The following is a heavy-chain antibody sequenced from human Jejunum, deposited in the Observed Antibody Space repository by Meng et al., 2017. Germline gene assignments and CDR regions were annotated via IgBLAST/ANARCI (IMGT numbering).Heavy chain of an antibody. V-gene: IGHV3-33*01. Sequence: GGSLRLSCVASGISFRTSGMHWVRQAPGKGLEWVAMIWSDGSSQYYADSVKGRFTISRDNSKNTVYLEMDSLRVDDTAVFYCARDRGVRDLDHWGQGTLVNGSS. D-gene: IGHD3-10*01. CDR1: GISFRTSG. J-gene: IGHJ4*02. CDR2: IWSDGSSQ. CDR3: ARDRGVRDLDH.